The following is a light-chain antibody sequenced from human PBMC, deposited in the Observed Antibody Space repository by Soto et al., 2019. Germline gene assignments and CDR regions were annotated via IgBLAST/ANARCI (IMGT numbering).Light chain of an antibody. J-gene: IGKJ3*01. Sequence: EIVLTQSPGTLSLSPGERATLSCRASQSVSSSYLAWYQQKPGQAPRLLIYGASSRATGIPDRFSGSGSGTDFTLTISRLEPEDFAVYYCQQYGSSPFTLRPGTKVAI. CDR2: GAS. V-gene: IGKV3-20*01. CDR3: QQYGSSPFT. CDR1: QSVSSSY.